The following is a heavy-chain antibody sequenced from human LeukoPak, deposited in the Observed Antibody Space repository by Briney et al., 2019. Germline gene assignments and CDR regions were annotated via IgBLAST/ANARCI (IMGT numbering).Heavy chain of an antibody. CDR3: AKDRIPGIVVAGWFDP. D-gene: IGHD6-19*01. J-gene: IGHJ5*02. V-gene: IGHV3-23*01. CDR2: ISGSGGST. CDR1: GFTFSSYA. Sequence: GGSLRLSCAASGFTFSSYAMSWVRQAPGKGLEWVSAISGSGGSTYYADSVKGRFTISRDNSKNTLYLQMNSLRAEDTAVYYCAKDRIPGIVVAGWFDPWGQGTLVTVSS.